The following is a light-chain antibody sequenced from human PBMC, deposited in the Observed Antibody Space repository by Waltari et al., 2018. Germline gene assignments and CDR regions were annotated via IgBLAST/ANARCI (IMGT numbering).Light chain of an antibody. CDR3: ATWDDRLTGVV. CDR1: NSNIGSNV. V-gene: IGLV1-44*01. CDR2: SNT. Sequence: QSALTQPPSASGTPGQTVTIFCSGGNSNIGSNVVNWYQQVPGTAPKLLIYSNTYRPSGVPARFSGSKSGTSASLAISGLQSDDEGDYYCATWDDRLTGVVFGGGTQVTVL. J-gene: IGLJ2*01.